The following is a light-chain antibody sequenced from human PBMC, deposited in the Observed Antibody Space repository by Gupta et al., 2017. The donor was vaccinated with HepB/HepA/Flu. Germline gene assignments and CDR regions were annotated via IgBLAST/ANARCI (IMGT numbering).Light chain of an antibody. CDR2: DNN. CDR3: GTWDSSLSAGV. V-gene: IGLV1-51*01. J-gene: IGLJ2*01. CDR1: SSNIGKDY. Sequence: QSVLPQPPPVSAAPGQKVTISCSGSSSNIGKDYVSWYQQLPGTAPKLLIYDNNKRPSGIPDRFSGSKSGTSATLGITGLQTGDEADYYCGTWDSSLSAGVFGGGTKLTVL.